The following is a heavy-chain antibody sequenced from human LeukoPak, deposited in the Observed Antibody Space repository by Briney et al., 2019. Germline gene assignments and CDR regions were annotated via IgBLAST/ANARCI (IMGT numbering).Heavy chain of an antibody. CDR2: IWYDGSNK. J-gene: IGHJ4*02. CDR1: GFTFSSYG. Sequence: GGSLRLSCAASGFTFSSYGMHCVRQAPGKGLDWVAVIWYDGSNKYYADSVKGRFTISRDNSKNTLYLQMNSLRAEDTAVYYCARRGGQWSFDYWGQGTLVTVSS. V-gene: IGHV3-33*01. D-gene: IGHD3-10*01. CDR3: ARRGGQWSFDY.